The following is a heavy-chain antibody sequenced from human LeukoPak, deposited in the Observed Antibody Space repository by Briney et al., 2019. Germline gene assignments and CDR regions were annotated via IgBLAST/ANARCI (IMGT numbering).Heavy chain of an antibody. V-gene: IGHV3-30*02. CDR2: IRYDGSNK. J-gene: IGHJ6*03. Sequence: GGSLRLSCAASGFTFSNHGMNWVRQAPGKGLEWVTFIRYDGSNKYYADSVKGRFIISRDNSKNTLYLQMNSLRAEDTAVYYCAKDTVKVTTIRRVPHYMDVWGKGTTVTISS. CDR1: GFTFSNHG. CDR3: AKDTVKVTTIRRVPHYMDV. D-gene: IGHD5-12*01.